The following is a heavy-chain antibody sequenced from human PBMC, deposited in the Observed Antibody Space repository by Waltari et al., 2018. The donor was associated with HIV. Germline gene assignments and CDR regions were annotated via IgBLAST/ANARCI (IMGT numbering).Heavy chain of an antibody. CDR1: GGSFSGYY. CDR2: IDHSGST. V-gene: IGHV4-34*01. J-gene: IGHJ4*02. D-gene: IGHD5-12*01. CDR3: ARGRVDRSFDY. Sequence: QVQLQQWGAGLLKPSETLSLTCGVYGGSFSGYYWSWIRQPPGKGLEWIGEIDHSGSTNYNPYLKSRVTISVDTSKNQFSRKLSSVTAADTAVYYCARGRVDRSFDYWGQGTLVTVSS.